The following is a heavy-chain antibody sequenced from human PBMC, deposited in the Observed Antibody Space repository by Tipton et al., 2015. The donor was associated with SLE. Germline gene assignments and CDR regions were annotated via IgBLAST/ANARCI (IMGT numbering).Heavy chain of an antibody. J-gene: IGHJ5*02. CDR2: ISHTGST. CDR3: ARGGASSKWLDP. D-gene: IGHD6-6*01. CDR1: GGSISAYY. V-gene: IGHV4-34*01. Sequence: GLVKPSETLSLTCAVYGGSISAYYWSWIRQPPGKGLEWIGEISHTGSTNFNPSLKSRVAISADTSKNQFSLKVTSVTAADTAFYYCARGGASSKWLDPWGQGTLVTVSS.